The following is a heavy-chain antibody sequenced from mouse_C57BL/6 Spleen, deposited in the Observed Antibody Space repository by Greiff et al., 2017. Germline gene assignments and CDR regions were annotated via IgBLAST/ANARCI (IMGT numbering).Heavy chain of an antibody. D-gene: IGHD1-1*01. V-gene: IGHV1-64*01. Sequence: QVQLQQSGAELVKPGASVKLSCKASGYTFTSYWMHWVKQRPGQGLEWIGMIHPNSGSTNYNEKFKSKATLTVDKSSSTAYMQLSSLTSEDSAVYYCARRPSITTGGGYAMDYWGQGTSVTVSS. J-gene: IGHJ4*01. CDR1: GYTFTSYW. CDR2: IHPNSGST. CDR3: ARRPSITTGGGYAMDY.